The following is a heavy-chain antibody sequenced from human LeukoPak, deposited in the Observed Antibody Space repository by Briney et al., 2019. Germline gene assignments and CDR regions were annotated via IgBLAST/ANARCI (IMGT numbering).Heavy chain of an antibody. D-gene: IGHD2-21*02. J-gene: IGHJ4*02. V-gene: IGHV1-46*01. CDR1: GYTFTSYY. CDR2: INPSGGST. Sequence: AASVKVSCKASGYTFTSYYMHWVRQAPGQGLEWMGIINPSGGSTSYAQKFQGRVTMTRDTSTSTVYMELSSLRSEDTAVYYCARAVPAYCGGDCYSSPDYWGQGTLVTVSS. CDR3: ARAVPAYCGGDCYSSPDY.